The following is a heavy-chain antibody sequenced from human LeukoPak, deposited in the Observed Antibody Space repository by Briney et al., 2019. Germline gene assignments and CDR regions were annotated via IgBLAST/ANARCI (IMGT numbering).Heavy chain of an antibody. V-gene: IGHV4-59*01. J-gene: IGHJ4*02. CDR3: ARGQKYRSGYTVTELGSGYFDY. CDR2: IYYSGRT. CDR1: GGSISSYY. Sequence: KPSETLSLTCSVSGGSISSYYWSWIRQPPGKGLEWFGYIYYSGRTSYNPSLKSRVTISVDTSKNQFSLRLSSVTAADTAVYYCARGQKYRSGYTVTELGSGYFDYWGQGTLVTVSS. D-gene: IGHD5-18*01.